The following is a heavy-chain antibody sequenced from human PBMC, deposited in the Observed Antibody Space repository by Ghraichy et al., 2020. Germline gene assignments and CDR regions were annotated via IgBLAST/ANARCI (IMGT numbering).Heavy chain of an antibody. D-gene: IGHD2-2*01. CDR3: ARIPVVVVPAAHYYYYGMDV. J-gene: IGHJ6*02. V-gene: IGHV2-70*01. Sequence: SGPTLVKPTQTLTLTCTFSGFSLSTSGMCVSWIRQPPGKALEWLALIDWDDDKYYSTSLKTRLTISKDTSKNQVVLTMTNMDPVDTATYYCARIPVVVVPAAHYYYYGMDVWGQGTTVTVSS. CDR2: IDWDDDK. CDR1: GFSLSTSGMC.